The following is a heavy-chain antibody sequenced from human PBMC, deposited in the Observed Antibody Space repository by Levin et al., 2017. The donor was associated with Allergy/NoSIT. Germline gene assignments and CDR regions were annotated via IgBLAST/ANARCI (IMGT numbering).Heavy chain of an antibody. Sequence: GESLKISCKASGYTFTGYYLHWVRQAPGQGLEWMGWINPNGGGTNYAQKFQGRVTMTRDTSINTAYMELSRLRSDDTAVYYCARGVAAAADWYFDLWGRGTLVTVSS. J-gene: IGHJ2*01. CDR2: INPNGGGT. D-gene: IGHD6-13*01. V-gene: IGHV1-2*02. CDR1: GYTFTGYY. CDR3: ARGVAAAADWYFDL.